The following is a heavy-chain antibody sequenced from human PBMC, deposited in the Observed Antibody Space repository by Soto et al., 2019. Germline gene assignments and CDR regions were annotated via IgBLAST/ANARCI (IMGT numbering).Heavy chain of an antibody. CDR2: ISAYNYYT. CDR1: GYTFTSYG. Sequence: QVQLVQSGAEVKKPGASVKVSCKASGYTFTSYGLSWVRQAPGQGLEWMGRISAYNYYTNYAQKLQGRVTMTTDTSTSTAYKELRSLRSDATTVYYCARVVGALGHGFDPWGQGTLVTVSS. CDR3: ARVVGALGHGFDP. D-gene: IGHD1-26*01. V-gene: IGHV1-18*01. J-gene: IGHJ5*02.